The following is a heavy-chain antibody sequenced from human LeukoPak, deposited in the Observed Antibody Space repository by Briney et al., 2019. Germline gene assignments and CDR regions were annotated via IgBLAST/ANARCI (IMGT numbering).Heavy chain of an antibody. CDR3: ARYYDFWSGYYFDY. CDR1: GGSISSSSYY. CDR2: IYYSGST. Sequence: PSETLSLTCTVSGGSISSSSYYWGWLRQPPGKGLEWLGSIYYSGSTYYNPSLKSRVTISVDTSKNQFSLKLSSVTAADTAVYYCARYYDFWSGYYFDYWGQGTLVTVSS. J-gene: IGHJ4*02. V-gene: IGHV4-39*01. D-gene: IGHD3-3*01.